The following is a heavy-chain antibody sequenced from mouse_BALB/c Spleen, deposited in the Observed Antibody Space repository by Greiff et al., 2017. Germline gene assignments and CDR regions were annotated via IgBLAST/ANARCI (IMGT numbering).Heavy chain of an antibody. CDR1: GFSLTGYG. V-gene: IGHV2-6-7*01. CDR2: IWGDGST. Sequence: VKLMESGPGLVAPSQSLSITCTVSGFSLTGYGVNWVRQPPGKGLEWLGMIWGDGSTDYNSALKSRLSISKDNSKSQVFLKMNSLQTDDTARYYCARWGNYVRNAMDYWGQGTSVTVSS. J-gene: IGHJ4*01. CDR3: ARWGNYVRNAMDY. D-gene: IGHD2-1*01.